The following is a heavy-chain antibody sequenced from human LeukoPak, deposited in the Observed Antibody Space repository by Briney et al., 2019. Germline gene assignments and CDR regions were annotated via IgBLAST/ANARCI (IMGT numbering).Heavy chain of an antibody. V-gene: IGHV3-21*01. CDR3: ARDVPDSSGYYSDYFDY. Sequence: GGSLRLSCAASGFTFSSYCMNWVRQAPGKGLEWVSSISSSSSYIYYADSVKGRFTISRDNAKNSLYLQMNSLRAEDTAVYYCARDVPDSSGYYSDYFDYWGQGTLVTVSS. D-gene: IGHD3-22*01. J-gene: IGHJ4*02. CDR2: ISSSSSYI. CDR1: GFTFSSYC.